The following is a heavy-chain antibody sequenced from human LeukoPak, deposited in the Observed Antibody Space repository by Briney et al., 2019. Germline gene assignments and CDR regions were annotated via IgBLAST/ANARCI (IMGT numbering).Heavy chain of an antibody. CDR2: ISHRGDQS. J-gene: IGHJ4*02. Sequence: PGGSLRLSCAASGFTFSNFVMHWVRQPPGKGLEWVAIISHRGDQSDYTHSVKGRFTISRDNSKNTLSLEMTTLRGEDTAVYYCARTYGSGWYDPLTRWGQGTLVTVSS. V-gene: IGHV3-30-3*01. D-gene: IGHD6-19*01. CDR3: ARTYGSGWYDPLTR. CDR1: GFTFSNFV.